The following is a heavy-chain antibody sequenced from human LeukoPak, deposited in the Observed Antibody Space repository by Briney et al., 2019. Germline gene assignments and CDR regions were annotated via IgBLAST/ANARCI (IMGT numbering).Heavy chain of an antibody. D-gene: IGHD3-10*01. V-gene: IGHV3-7*01. CDR1: GFTFRNFW. CDR2: INQDGSEK. CDR3: ARDRGIDY. Sequence: GGSLRLSCAASGFTFRNFWMSWVRQAPGKGLEWVANINQDGSEKYYVDSVKGRFTVSRDNAKNSLFLQMNSLRAEDTAVYYCARDRGIDYWGQGTLVTVSS. J-gene: IGHJ4*02.